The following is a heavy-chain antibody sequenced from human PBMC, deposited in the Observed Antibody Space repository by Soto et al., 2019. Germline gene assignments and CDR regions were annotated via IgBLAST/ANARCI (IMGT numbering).Heavy chain of an antibody. V-gene: IGHV4-34*01. CDR2: INHSGST. D-gene: IGHD3-10*01. J-gene: IGHJ5*02. Sequence: PSETLSLTCAVDVGSFSCYYWIWIRQPPGKGLKWIGEINHSGSTNYNPSLKSRVTISVDTSKNQFSLKLSSVTAADTAVYSCARGGLSYYGSGRRNWFDPWGQGTLVTVSS. CDR1: VGSFSCYY. CDR3: ARGGLSYYGSGRRNWFDP.